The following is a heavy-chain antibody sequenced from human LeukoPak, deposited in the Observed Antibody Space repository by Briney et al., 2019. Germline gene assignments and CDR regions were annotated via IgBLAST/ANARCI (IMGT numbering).Heavy chain of an antibody. J-gene: IGHJ4*02. V-gene: IGHV1-46*01. CDR3: ARDGSGRDIDN. Sequence: ASVKVSCKASGYTFTSYYMHWVRQAPGQGLEWMGIINPSGGSTSYAQKFQGRVTMTRDMSTSTVYMELSSLRSEDTAVYYCARDGSGRDIDNWGQGTLVTVPS. CDR2: INPSGGST. D-gene: IGHD1-26*01. CDR1: GYTFTSYY.